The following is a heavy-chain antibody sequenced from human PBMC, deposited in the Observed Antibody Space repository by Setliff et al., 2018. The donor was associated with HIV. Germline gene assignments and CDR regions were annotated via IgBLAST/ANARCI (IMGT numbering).Heavy chain of an antibody. D-gene: IGHD2-15*01. V-gene: IGHV3-30*02. J-gene: IGHJ6*03. CDR3: AKGVRDYCSGGSCYRAYYYYYYMDV. CDR1: GFTFNNYG. Sequence: HPGGSLRLSCVTSGFTFNNYGLHWVRQAPGKGLEWGSFIRYDGSEKFYAESVQRRFTISRDSSKNMWYLKMNSLRAEDTAVYYCAKGVRDYCSGGSCYRAYYYYYYMDVWGKGTTVTVSS. CDR2: IRYDGSEK.